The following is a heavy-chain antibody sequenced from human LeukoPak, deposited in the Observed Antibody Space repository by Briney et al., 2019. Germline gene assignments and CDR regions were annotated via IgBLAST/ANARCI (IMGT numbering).Heavy chain of an antibody. D-gene: IGHD4/OR15-4a*01. Sequence: SVKVSCKASGGTFNNHTISWLRQAPGQGLEWMGGILPVFPTVNYAQKFQGRLTMTADKSTSTAYMELSSLRSEDTAMYYCARGGLILVLVAAPTRDWFDPWGQGTLVTVSS. J-gene: IGHJ5*02. CDR1: GGTFNNHT. CDR3: ARGGLILVLVAAPTRDWFDP. V-gene: IGHV1-69*06. CDR2: ILPVFPTV.